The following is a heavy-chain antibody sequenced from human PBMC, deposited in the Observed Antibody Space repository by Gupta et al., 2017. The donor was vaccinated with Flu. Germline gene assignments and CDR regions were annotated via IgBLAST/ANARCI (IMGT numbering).Heavy chain of an antibody. D-gene: IGHD2-2*01. V-gene: IGHV3-49*02. CDR2: VRSKAYGGTA. J-gene: IGHJ5*02. CDR3: SRAGIYCGSTSCYVGWFDP. Sequence: EWVGFVRSKAYGGTADYAASVNGRFTISRDDSKSIAYLQMYSLKTEDTAVYYCSRAGIYCGSTSCYVGWFDPWGQGTLVTVSS.